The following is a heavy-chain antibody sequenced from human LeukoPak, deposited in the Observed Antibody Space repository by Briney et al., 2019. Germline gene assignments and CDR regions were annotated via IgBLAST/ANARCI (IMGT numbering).Heavy chain of an antibody. CDR3: ARGGDYDILTGYYNPPYFDY. CDR1: GGSISSGGYY. Sequence: SETLSLTCTVSGGSISSGGYYRSWIRQHPGKGLEWIGYIYYSGSTYYNPSLKSRVTISVDTSKNQFSLKLSSVTVADTAVYYCARGGDYDILTGYYNPPYFDYRGQGTLVTVSS. CDR2: IYYSGST. V-gene: IGHV4-31*03. J-gene: IGHJ4*02. D-gene: IGHD3-9*01.